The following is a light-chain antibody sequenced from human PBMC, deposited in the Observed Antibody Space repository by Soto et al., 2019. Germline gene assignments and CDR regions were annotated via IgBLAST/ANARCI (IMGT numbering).Light chain of an antibody. J-gene: IGLJ1*01. V-gene: IGLV2-14*01. CDR1: SSDVGGYNY. Sequence: QSVLTQPASVSGSPGQSITISCTGTSSDVGGYNYVSWYQQHPGKAPKLMIYEVSNRPSGVSNRFSGSKSGNTASLTISGLQAEDEDDYYCSSYTSSSTSFGTGTKVTVL. CDR2: EVS. CDR3: SSYTSSSTS.